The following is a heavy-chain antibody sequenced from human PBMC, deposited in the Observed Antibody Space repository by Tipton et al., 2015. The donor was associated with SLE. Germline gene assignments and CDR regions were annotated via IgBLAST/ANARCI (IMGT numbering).Heavy chain of an antibody. Sequence: LRLSCTVSGGSISSYYWSWIRQPPGKGLEWIGYIYYSGGTNYNPSLKSRVTISVDTSKNQFSLKLSSVTAADTAVYYCARHISPLGAFDIWGQGTMVTVSS. CDR2: IYYSGGT. D-gene: IGHD7-27*01. CDR3: ARHISPLGAFDI. V-gene: IGHV4-59*08. J-gene: IGHJ3*02. CDR1: GGSISSYY.